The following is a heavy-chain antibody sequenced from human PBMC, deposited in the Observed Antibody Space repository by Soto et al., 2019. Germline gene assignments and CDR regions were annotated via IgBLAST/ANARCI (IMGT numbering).Heavy chain of an antibody. CDR1: GGSICSGGYY. Sequence: TLSLTCTVSGGSICSGGYYWSWIRQHQGKGLEWIGYIYYSGSTYYNPSLKSRVTISVDTSKNQFSLKLSSVTAADTAVFYCARGLGGYCSGGSCPDVWGQGTTVTVSS. CDR3: ARGLGGYCSGGSCPDV. J-gene: IGHJ6*02. D-gene: IGHD2-15*01. V-gene: IGHV4-31*03. CDR2: IYYSGST.